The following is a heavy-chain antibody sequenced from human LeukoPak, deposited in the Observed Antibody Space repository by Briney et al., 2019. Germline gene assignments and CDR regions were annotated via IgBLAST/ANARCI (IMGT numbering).Heavy chain of an antibody. J-gene: IGHJ6*02. V-gene: IGHV1-18*01. Sequence: ASVKVSCKASNYTFASYGISWVRQAPGQGLEWMGWISAYNGNTNYAQKLQGRVTMTTDTSTSTAYMELRSLRSDDTAVYYCARDPDLVRRYGMDVWGQGTTVTVSS. CDR1: NYTFASYG. CDR2: ISAYNGNT. CDR3: ARDPDLVRRYGMDV. D-gene: IGHD6-13*01.